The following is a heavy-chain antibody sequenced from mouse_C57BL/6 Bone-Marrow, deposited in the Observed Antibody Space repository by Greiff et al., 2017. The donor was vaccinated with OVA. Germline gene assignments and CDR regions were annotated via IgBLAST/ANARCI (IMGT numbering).Heavy chain of an antibody. D-gene: IGHD1-1*01. Sequence: QVQLQQSGAELARPGASVKLSCKASGYTFTSYGISWVKQTTGQGLEWIGEIYPRSGNTYYNEKFKGKATLTADKSSSTAYMELRSLTSEDSAVYFCARRPVVGDFDYWGQGTTLTVSS. CDR2: IYPRSGNT. CDR1: GYTFTSYG. J-gene: IGHJ2*01. V-gene: IGHV1-81*01. CDR3: ARRPVVGDFDY.